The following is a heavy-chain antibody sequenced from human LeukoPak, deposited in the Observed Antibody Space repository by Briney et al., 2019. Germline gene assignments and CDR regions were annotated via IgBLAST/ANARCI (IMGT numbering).Heavy chain of an antibody. D-gene: IGHD6-19*01. V-gene: IGHV4-59*01. CDR3: ARAEDTGYSSGCDAFDI. CDR1: GGSISSYY. J-gene: IGHJ3*02. Sequence: SETLSLTCTVYGGSISSYYWRWNRQPPGKGLEWIGYIYYSGSTNYNPSLKSRVTVSVDTSKNQFSLKLSSVTAADTAVYYCARAEDTGYSSGCDAFDIWGQGTMVTVSS. CDR2: IYYSGST.